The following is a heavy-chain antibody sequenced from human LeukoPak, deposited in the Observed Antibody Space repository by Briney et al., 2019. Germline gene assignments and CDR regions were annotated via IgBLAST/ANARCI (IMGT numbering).Heavy chain of an antibody. CDR1: GGSFSGYY. CDR3: ARAVDTAMVKSGVAFDI. J-gene: IGHJ3*02. V-gene: IGHV4-34*01. CDR2: INHSGST. Sequence: SETLSLNCTVDGGSFSGYYWSWIRQPPGKGLEGIGEINHSGSTNYNPSLKSRVTISVDTSKNQFSLKLSSVTAADTAVYYCARAVDTAMVKSGVAFDIWGQGTMVTVSS. D-gene: IGHD5-18*01.